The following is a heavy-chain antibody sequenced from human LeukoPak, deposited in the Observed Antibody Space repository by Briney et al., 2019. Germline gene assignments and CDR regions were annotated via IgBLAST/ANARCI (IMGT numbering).Heavy chain of an antibody. V-gene: IGHV4-34*01. CDR1: GGSFSGYY. D-gene: IGHD3-10*01. CDR2: IYHSGST. CDR3: ATPRRFGELLY. Sequence: SETRSLTCAVYGGSFSGYYWSWIRQPPGKGLEWIGSIYHSGSTYYNPSLRSRVTISVDTSKNQFSLKLSSVTAADTAVYYCATPRRFGELLYWGQGTLVTVSS. J-gene: IGHJ4*02.